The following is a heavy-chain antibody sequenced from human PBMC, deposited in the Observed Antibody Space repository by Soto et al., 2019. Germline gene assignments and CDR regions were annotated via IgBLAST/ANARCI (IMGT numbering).Heavy chain of an antibody. CDR2: INSDGSST. CDR3: ASGLLDMITFGGVIVPPFDY. Sequence: GGSLRLSCAASGFTFSSYWMHWVRQAPGKGLVWVSRINSDGSSTSYADSVKGRFTISRDNAKNTLYLQMNSLRAEDTAVYYCASGLLDMITFGGVIVPPFDYWGQGTLVTVSS. V-gene: IGHV3-74*01. D-gene: IGHD3-16*02. J-gene: IGHJ4*02. CDR1: GFTFSSYW.